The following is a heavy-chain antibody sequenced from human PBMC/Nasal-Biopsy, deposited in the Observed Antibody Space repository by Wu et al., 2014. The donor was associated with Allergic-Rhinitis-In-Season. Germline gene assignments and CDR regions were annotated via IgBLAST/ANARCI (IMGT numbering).Heavy chain of an antibody. CDR3: AKFPASGPYYXYMDV. CDR1: GVSISSSSYY. J-gene: IGHJ6*03. V-gene: IGHV4-39*07. CDR2: IDYSGST. D-gene: IGHD3-3*01. Sequence: TLSLTCTVSGVSISSSSYYWDWIRQSPGKGLEWIGNIDYSGSTYYNPSLESRVTISVDTSKNQFSLRLTSVTAADTAVYYCAKFPASGPYYXYMDVWGKGTTVTVSS.